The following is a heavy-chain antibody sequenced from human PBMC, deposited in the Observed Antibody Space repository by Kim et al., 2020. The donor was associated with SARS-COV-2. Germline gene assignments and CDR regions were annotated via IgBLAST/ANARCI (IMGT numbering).Heavy chain of an antibody. J-gene: IGHJ6*01. CDR2: ISTYSGKT. Sequence: ASVKVSCQASGYTFSSYGITWVRQAPGQGLEWMGWISTYSGKTKYAQKLQGRVAVTTETSTSTSYMELRSLRPDDTAVYYCARDEIYYDVLTAYTPGFYG. CDR3: ARDEIYYDVLTAYTPGFYG. CDR1: GYTFSSYG. V-gene: IGHV1-18*04. D-gene: IGHD3-9*01.